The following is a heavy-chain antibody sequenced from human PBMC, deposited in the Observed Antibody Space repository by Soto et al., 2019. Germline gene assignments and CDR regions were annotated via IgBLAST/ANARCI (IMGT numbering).Heavy chain of an antibody. V-gene: IGHV4-59*01. D-gene: IGHD2-15*01. CDR3: ALGDVVVVAATHWYFDL. CDR1: GGSISSYY. J-gene: IGHJ2*01. Sequence: QVQLQESGPGLVKPSETLSLTCTVSGGSISSYYWSWIRQPPGKGLEWIGYIYYSGSTNYNPSLKSRVTISVDTSKNQFSLKLSSVTAADTAVYYCALGDVVVVAATHWYFDLWGRGTLVTVSS. CDR2: IYYSGST.